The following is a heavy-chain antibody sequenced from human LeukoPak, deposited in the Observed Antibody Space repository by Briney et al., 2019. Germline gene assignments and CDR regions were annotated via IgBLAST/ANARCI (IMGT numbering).Heavy chain of an antibody. CDR2: ISYDGSNK. J-gene: IGHJ4*02. D-gene: IGHD3-22*01. CDR1: GFTFRSYG. Sequence: GGSLRLSCAASGFTFRSYGMHWVRQAPGKGLEWVAVISYDGSNKYYTDSVKGRFTISRDNSKNTLYLQMNNLRAEDTAVYYCAKWAGVYDYDSSGYLSGFDYWGQGTLVTVSS. CDR3: AKWAGVYDYDSSGYLSGFDY. V-gene: IGHV3-30*18.